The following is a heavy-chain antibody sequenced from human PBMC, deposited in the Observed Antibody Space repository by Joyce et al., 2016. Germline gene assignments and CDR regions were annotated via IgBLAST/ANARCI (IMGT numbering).Heavy chain of an antibody. D-gene: IGHD6-6*01. J-gene: IGHJ5*02. CDR1: GGSFSGYY. Sequence: QVQLQQWGAGLLKPSETLSLTCAVYGGSFSGYYWSWIRQPPGKGLEWIGEINHSGSTNYNPSFKSPVAISVDTSKNQFSLKLSSVTAADTAVYYCARRPFPLIKRGGIAARRPNWFDPWGQGTLVTVSS. CDR3: ARRPFPLIKRGGIAARRPNWFDP. V-gene: IGHV4-34*01. CDR2: INHSGST.